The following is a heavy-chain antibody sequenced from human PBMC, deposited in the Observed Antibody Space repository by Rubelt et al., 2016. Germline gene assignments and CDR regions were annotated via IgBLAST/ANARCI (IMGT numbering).Heavy chain of an antibody. J-gene: IGHJ4*02. CDR3: ARGNYDRSGYLDY. Sequence: ECGGGLVQPGGSLRLSCSASGFTFSDYSMNWVRQAPGKGLEWVAVIWWDGSNKYYADSVKGRFTVSRDNSRNTVYLQMNSLRDEDTAVYYCARGNYDRSGYLDYWGQGTLVTVSS. D-gene: IGHD3-22*01. V-gene: IGHV3-33*08. CDR1: GFTFSDYS. CDR2: IWWDGSNK.